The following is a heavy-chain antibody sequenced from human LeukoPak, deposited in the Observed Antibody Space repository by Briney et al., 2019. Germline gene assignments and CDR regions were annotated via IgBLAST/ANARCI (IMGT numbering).Heavy chain of an antibody. CDR2: IYTSGST. CDR1: GGSISSYY. J-gene: IGHJ4*02. V-gene: IGHV4-4*07. CDR3: ARSSSWEGVFDY. Sequence: SETLSLTCTVSGGSISSYYWSWIRQPAGKGLEWIGRIYTSGSTNYNPPLKSRVTMSVDTSKNQFSLKLSSVTAADTAVYYCARSSSWEGVFDYWGQGTLVTVSS. D-gene: IGHD6-13*01.